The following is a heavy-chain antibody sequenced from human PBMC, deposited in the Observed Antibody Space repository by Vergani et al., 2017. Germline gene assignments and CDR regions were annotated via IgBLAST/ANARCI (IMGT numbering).Heavy chain of an antibody. CDR3: ERQKDYDMDG. V-gene: IGHV4-31*03. CDR2: IYYSGTT. CDR1: GSSVGSGGYY. Sequence: QLQESGPGLVKSSQTLSLTCSVSGSSVGSGGYYWGLVRQRPGMGLDWIGYIYYSGTTYYNPSLESRLTISLATSENHLSLKLTPVTAADTAVYYCERQKDYDMDGWGKGAKVTVS. J-gene: IGHJ6*03.